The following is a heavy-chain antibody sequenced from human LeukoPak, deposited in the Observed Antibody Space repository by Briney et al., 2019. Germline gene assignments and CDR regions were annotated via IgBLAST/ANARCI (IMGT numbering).Heavy chain of an antibody. CDR3: ARNPDTIMEHWFDP. Sequence: PSETLSLTCTVSGGSISSSSYYWGWIRQPPGKGLEWIGRIYYSGSTYYNPSLKSRVTISVDTSKNQFSLTLNSVTAADTAVYYCARNPDTIMEHWFDPWGQGTLVTVSS. D-gene: IGHD5-24*01. J-gene: IGHJ5*02. V-gene: IGHV4-39*07. CDR1: GGSISSSSYY. CDR2: IYYSGST.